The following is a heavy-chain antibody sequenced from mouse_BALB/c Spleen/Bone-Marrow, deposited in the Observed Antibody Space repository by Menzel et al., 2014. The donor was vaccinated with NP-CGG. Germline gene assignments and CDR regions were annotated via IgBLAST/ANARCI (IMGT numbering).Heavy chain of an antibody. D-gene: IGHD1-2*01. CDR1: GYTFTDYW. Sequence: QVQLQQSGAELVMPGASVKMSCKASGYTFTDYWMHWVKQRPGQGLEWIXAIDTSDSYTSYNQKFKGKATLTVDESSSTAYMQLSSLTSEDSAVYYCARSAGYWYFDVWGAGTTVIVSS. J-gene: IGHJ1*01. CDR2: IDTSDSYT. V-gene: IGHV1-69*01. CDR3: ARSAGYWYFDV.